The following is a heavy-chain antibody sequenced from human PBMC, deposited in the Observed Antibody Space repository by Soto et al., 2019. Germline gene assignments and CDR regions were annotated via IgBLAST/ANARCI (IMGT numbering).Heavy chain of an antibody. D-gene: IGHD3-3*01. CDR2: ISYDGSNK. J-gene: IGHJ4*02. Sequence: QVQLVESGGGVVQPGRSLRLSCAASGFTFSSYAMHWVRQAPGKGLEWVAVISYDGSNKYYADSVKGRFTISRDNSKNTLYLKMNSLRAEDTAGYYCAREHTIFGVVIGSFDYWGQGTLVTVSS. V-gene: IGHV3-30-3*01. CDR1: GFTFSSYA. CDR3: AREHTIFGVVIGSFDY.